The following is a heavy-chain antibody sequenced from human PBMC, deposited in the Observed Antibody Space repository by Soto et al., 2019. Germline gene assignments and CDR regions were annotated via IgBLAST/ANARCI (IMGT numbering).Heavy chain of an antibody. Sequence: ASVKVSCKASGYTFTGYYMHWVRQARGQGLEWMGWINPNSGGTNYAQKFQGRVTMTRDTSISTAYMELSRLRSDDTAVYYCASLLGATNHLFREYWGQGTLVTVSS. D-gene: IGHD1-26*01. CDR3: ASLLGATNHLFREY. V-gene: IGHV1-2*02. CDR2: INPNSGGT. CDR1: GYTFTGYY. J-gene: IGHJ4*02.